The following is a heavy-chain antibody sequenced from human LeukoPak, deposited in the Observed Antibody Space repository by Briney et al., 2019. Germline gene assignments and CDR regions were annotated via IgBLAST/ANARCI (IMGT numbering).Heavy chain of an antibody. CDR2: ISSSGSTI. D-gene: IGHD1-26*01. CDR1: GFTFENDK. CDR3: AREGSGKYYAFDI. V-gene: IGHV3-48*03. Sequence: GGSLRLSCAASGFTFENDKMHWVRQAPGKGQEWVSYISSSGSTIYYADSVKGRFTIPRDKAKNSLYLQMNSLSAEATAVYYCAREGSGKYYAFDIWGQGTMVTVSS. J-gene: IGHJ3*02.